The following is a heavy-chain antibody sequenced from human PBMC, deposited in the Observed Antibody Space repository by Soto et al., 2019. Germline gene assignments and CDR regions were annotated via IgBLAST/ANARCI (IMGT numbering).Heavy chain of an antibody. CDR1: GYTFTSYD. J-gene: IGHJ6*02. CDR3: ARFYGSGTYPPPYYYYGMDV. D-gene: IGHD3-10*01. CDR2: MNPNSGNT. V-gene: IGHV1-8*01. Sequence: GASVKVSCKASGYTFTSYDINWVRQATGQGLEWMGWMNPNSGNTGYAQKFQGGVTMTRNTSISTAYMELSSLRSEDTAVYYCARFYGSGTYPPPYYYYGMDVWGQGTTVTVSS.